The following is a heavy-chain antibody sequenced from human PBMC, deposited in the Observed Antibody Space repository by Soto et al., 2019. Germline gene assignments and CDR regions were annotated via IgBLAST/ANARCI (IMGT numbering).Heavy chain of an antibody. J-gene: IGHJ4*01. CDR1: GYTFTNYG. D-gene: IGHD6-6*01. CDR2: VSAYNGER. V-gene: IGHV1-18*01. CDR3: SRGTSIPASGDY. Sequence: ASVKVSCKASGYTFTNYGINWVRPAPGQGLEWLGWVSAYNGERRYAQRVQARVIMTTDTSTTTAYMELRSLRSDDTAVYYCSRGTSIPASGDYWGQGTLVTVSS.